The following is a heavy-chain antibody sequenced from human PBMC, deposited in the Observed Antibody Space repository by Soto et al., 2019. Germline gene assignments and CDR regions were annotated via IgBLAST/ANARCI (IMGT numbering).Heavy chain of an antibody. Sequence: QVQLMESGGGVVQPGRSLRLSCAASGFNFRSYAIHWVRQAPGKGLEWVAIISYDGSNKFYTDSVKGRFTISRDNSNNTLHLQMNRLRSEDTAVYYCARDGRTGTTLSHGGLDQWGQGTLVTVSS. CDR2: ISYDGSNK. CDR3: ARDGRTGTTLSHGGLDQ. D-gene: IGHD3-10*01. J-gene: IGHJ4*02. V-gene: IGHV3-30-3*01. CDR1: GFNFRSYA.